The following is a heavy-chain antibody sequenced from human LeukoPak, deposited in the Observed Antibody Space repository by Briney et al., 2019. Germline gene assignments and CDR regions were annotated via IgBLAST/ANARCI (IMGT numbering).Heavy chain of an antibody. Sequence: GESLKISCAASGFTFSSHDMHWVRQPTGKGLEWVSVIGTAGNTYYTDSVKGRFTISRENAKNSLYLQMDNLRAEDTAVYYCARSKSYSSGWTDFDCWGQGTLVTVSS. D-gene: IGHD6-19*01. CDR1: GFTFSSHD. CDR3: ARSKSYSSGWTDFDC. CDR2: IGTAGNT. V-gene: IGHV3-13*01. J-gene: IGHJ4*02.